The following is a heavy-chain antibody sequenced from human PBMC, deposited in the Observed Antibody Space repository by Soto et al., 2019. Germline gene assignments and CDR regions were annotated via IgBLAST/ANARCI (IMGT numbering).Heavy chain of an antibody. D-gene: IGHD2-15*01. CDR3: ARDRLADIVVVVADGGFDY. V-gene: IGHV1-18*01. J-gene: IGHJ4*02. Sequence: KTRGASVKVSCKASGYTFTSYGISWVRQAPGQGLEWMGWISAYNGNTNYAQKLQGRVTMTTDTSTSTAYMELRSLRSDDTAVYYCARDRLADIVVVVADGGFDYWGQGTLVTVSS. CDR1: GYTFTSYG. CDR2: ISAYNGNT.